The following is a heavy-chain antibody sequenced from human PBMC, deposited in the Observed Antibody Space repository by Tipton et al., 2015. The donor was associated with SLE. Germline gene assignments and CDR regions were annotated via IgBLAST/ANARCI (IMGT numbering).Heavy chain of an antibody. D-gene: IGHD3-3*01. Sequence: TLSLTCTVSGGSISSGGYYWSWIRQPPGKGLEWIGSMYYSGSTYYNPSLKSRVTISVDTSKNQFSLNLSSVTAADTAVYYCARDLSGAHYDLWGRGTLVTVSS. CDR2: MYYSGST. V-gene: IGHV4-39*07. J-gene: IGHJ2*01. CDR1: GGSISSGGYY. CDR3: ARDLSGAHYDL.